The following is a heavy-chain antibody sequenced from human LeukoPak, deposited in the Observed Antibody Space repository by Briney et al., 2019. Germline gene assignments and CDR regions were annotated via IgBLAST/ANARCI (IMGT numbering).Heavy chain of an antibody. J-gene: IGHJ4*02. CDR1: GFTFSSYG. V-gene: IGHV3-33*01. Sequence: GGSLRLSCAASGFTFSSYGMHWVRQAPGKGLEWVAVIWYDGSNKYYADSVKGRFTISRDNSKNTLYLQMNSLRAEDTAVYYCAREVLDSSGWCPTRYFDHWGQGTLVTVSS. CDR2: IWYDGSNK. CDR3: AREVLDSSGWCPTRYFDH. D-gene: IGHD6-19*01.